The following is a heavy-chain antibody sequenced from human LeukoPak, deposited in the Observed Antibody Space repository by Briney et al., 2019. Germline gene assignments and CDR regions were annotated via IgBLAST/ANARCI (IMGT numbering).Heavy chain of an antibody. CDR1: GGSLSSGGYY. Sequence: SETLSLTCTVSGGSLSSGGYYWSWIRQPPGKGLEWIGYIYHSGSTYYNPSLKSRVTISVDRSKNQFSLKLSSVTAADTAVYYCARDLRTAMVRPFAYWGQGTLVTVSS. J-gene: IGHJ4*02. CDR2: IYHSGST. CDR3: ARDLRTAMVRPFAY. D-gene: IGHD5-18*01. V-gene: IGHV4-30-2*01.